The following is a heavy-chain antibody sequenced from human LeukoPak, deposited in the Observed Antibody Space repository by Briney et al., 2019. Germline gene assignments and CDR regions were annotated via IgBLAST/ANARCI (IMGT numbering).Heavy chain of an antibody. CDR2: IKEDGSEK. J-gene: IGHJ4*02. V-gene: IGHV3-7*01. CDR1: GFTFSSHW. Sequence: GGSLRLSCAASGFTFSSHWMTWVRQAPGKGLEWVANIKEDGSEKNYADSVKGRFTISRDNAKNSLYLQMNSLRGEDTAVYYCARARYSDFWGQGTLVTVSS. CDR3: ARARYSDF.